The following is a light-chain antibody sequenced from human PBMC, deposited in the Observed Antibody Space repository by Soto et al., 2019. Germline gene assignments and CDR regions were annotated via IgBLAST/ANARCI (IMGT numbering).Light chain of an antibody. CDR1: SNDVGSYNL. V-gene: IGLV2-23*02. J-gene: IGLJ1*01. CDR3: CSYAGSGTPSV. CDR2: EVN. Sequence: QSVLTQPASVSGSPGQSITISCTGTSNDVGSYNLVSWYQQHPGKAPKLMIYEVNKRPSGVSNRFSGSKSGNTASLTISGLQAEDEADYYCCSYAGSGTPSVFGTGTKITVL.